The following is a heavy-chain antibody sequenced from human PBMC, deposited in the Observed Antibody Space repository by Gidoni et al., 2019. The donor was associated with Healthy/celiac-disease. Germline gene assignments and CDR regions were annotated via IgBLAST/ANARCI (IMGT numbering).Heavy chain of an antibody. J-gene: IGHJ6*03. CDR1: GFTFSSYG. D-gene: IGHD2-2*01. CDR3: ARERAEGYCSSTSCLPQNYYYYMDV. Sequence: QVQLVESGGGVVQLGRSLRLSCAASGFTFSSYGMHWVRQAPGKGLEWVAVIWYDGSNKYYADSVKGRFTISRDNSKNTLYLQMNSLRAEDTAVYYCARERAEGYCSSTSCLPQNYYYYMDVWGKGTTVTVSS. V-gene: IGHV3-33*01. CDR2: IWYDGSNK.